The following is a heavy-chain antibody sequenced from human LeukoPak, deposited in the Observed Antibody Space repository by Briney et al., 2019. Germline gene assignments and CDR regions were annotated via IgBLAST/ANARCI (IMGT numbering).Heavy chain of an antibody. Sequence: PAESLTLSCAASGFTFSSYWMHWVRQAPGKGLEWVGRINTDGSSTSYADSMKGRFTISRDTANNTSYMQITSLRADDTDDYYCARELLRKSGSYLRHPNGPPFDYWGQGTLVTVSS. CDR1: GFTFSSYW. V-gene: IGHV3-74*01. CDR3: ARELLRKSGSYLRHPNGPPFDY. J-gene: IGHJ4*02. D-gene: IGHD1-26*01. CDR2: INTDGSST.